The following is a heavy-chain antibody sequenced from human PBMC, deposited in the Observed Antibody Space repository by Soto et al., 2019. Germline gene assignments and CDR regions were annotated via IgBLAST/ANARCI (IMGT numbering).Heavy chain of an antibody. J-gene: IGHJ6*02. CDR3: ARGGSSSTGYYYGMDG. Sequence: SETLSLTCAVYGGSFSGYYWSWIRQPPGKGLEWIGEINHSGSTNYNPSLKSRVTISVDTSKNQFSLKLSSVTAADTAVYYCARGGSSSTGYYYGMDGWGQGTTVTVSS. CDR1: GGSFSGYY. CDR2: INHSGST. D-gene: IGHD6-13*01. V-gene: IGHV4-34*01.